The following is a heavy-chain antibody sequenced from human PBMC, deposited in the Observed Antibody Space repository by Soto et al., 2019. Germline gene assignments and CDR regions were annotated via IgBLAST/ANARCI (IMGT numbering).Heavy chain of an antibody. J-gene: IGHJ4*02. CDR2: ISSSSSTI. D-gene: IGHD1-26*01. CDR3: ARDRRSRSYYMAHPAYFDY. V-gene: IGHV3-48*02. Sequence: EVQLVESGGGLVQPGGSLRLSCAASGFTFSSYSMNWVRQAPGKGLEWVSYISSSSSTIYYADSVKGRFTISRDNAKNSLYLQMDSLRDEDTAVYYCARDRRSRSYYMAHPAYFDYWGQGTLVTVSS. CDR1: GFTFSSYS.